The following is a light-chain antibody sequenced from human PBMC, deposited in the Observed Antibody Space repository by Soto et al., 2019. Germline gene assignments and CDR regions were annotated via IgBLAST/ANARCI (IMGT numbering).Light chain of an antibody. V-gene: IGLV1-40*01. CDR1: SSNIGAGYD. J-gene: IGLJ3*02. CDR2: GNS. CDR3: QSYDSSLSGSWV. Sequence: QSVLTQPPSVSGAPGQRVTISCTGSSSNIGAGYDVHWYQQLPGTAPKVLIYGNSNRPSGVPDRFSGSKSGTSAYRAITGLQAEDEADYYCQSYDSSLSGSWVFGGGTKLTVL.